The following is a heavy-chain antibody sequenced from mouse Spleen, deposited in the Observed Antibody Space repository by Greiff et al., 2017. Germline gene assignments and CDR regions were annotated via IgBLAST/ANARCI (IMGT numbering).Heavy chain of an antibody. V-gene: IGHV1-39*01. D-gene: IGHD1-1*01. CDR1: GYSFTDYH. CDR2: INPNYGTT. CDR3: ARRDGSSYCYAMDY. Sequence: EVQLQQSGPELVKPGASVKISCKASGYSFTDYHMNWVKQSNGKSLAWIGVINPNYGTTSYNQKFKGKSTLTVDQSSSTAYMQLNSRTSEDSAVYYCARRDGSSYCYAMDYWGQGTSVTVSS. J-gene: IGHJ4*01.